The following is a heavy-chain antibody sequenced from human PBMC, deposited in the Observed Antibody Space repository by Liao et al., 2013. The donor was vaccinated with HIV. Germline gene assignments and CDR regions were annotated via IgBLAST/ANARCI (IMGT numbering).Heavy chain of an antibody. CDR3: ARTDQYYDFWNGYENWFDP. CDR1: GGSISSYY. D-gene: IGHD3-3*01. J-gene: IGHJ5*02. CDR2: IYTSGSA. Sequence: QVQLQESGPGLVKPSETLSLTCTVSGGSISSYYWSWIRQPAGKGLEWLGRIYTSGSANYNPSLKSRVTISADMSKNQFSLKLSSVTAADTAVYYCARTDQYYDFWNGYENWFDPWGQGTLVTVSS. V-gene: IGHV4-4*07.